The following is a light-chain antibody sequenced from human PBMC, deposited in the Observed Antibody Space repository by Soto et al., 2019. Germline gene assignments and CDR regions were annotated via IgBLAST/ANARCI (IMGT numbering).Light chain of an antibody. Sequence: QSALTQPPSASGSPGQSVTISCTGTSSDVGGYDSVSWFQQHPDKAPKLMIYEVSKRPSGVPDRFSGSKSGNTASLTVSGLQAEDEADYCCSSYAGSDRLVFGGGTKLTVL. CDR1: SSDVGGYDS. V-gene: IGLV2-8*01. CDR2: EVS. J-gene: IGLJ2*01. CDR3: SSYAGSDRLV.